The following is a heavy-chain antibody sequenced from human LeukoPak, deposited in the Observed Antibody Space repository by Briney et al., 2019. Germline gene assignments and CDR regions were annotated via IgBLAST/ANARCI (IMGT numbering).Heavy chain of an antibody. CDR3: AKRGYCSSTSCYEGGDYYYYMDV. CDR2: ISGSGGST. V-gene: IGHV3-23*01. Sequence: GGSLRLSCAASGLTFSSYAMSWVRQAPGKGLEWVSAISGSGGSTYYADSVKGRFTISRDNSKNTLYLQMNSLRAEDTAVYYCAKRGYCSSTSCYEGGDYYYYMDVWGKGTTVTVSS. D-gene: IGHD2-2*01. CDR1: GLTFSSYA. J-gene: IGHJ6*03.